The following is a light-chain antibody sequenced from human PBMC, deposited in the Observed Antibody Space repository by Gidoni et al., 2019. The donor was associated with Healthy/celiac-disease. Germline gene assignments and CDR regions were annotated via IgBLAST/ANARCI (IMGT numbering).Light chain of an antibody. J-gene: IGKJ1*01. CDR3: QQYNSYSWT. Sequence: DIQMTQSPSTLSASVGDRVTITCRASQSISSWLAWYQQKQGKAPKLLIYKASSLESGVPSRFRGSGSWTEFTLTISSLQPDDFATYYCQQYNSYSWTFXXXTTVEIK. V-gene: IGKV1-5*03. CDR1: QSISSW. CDR2: KAS.